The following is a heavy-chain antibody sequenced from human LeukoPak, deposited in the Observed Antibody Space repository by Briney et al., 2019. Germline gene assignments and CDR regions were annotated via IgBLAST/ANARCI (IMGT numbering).Heavy chain of an antibody. CDR3: ATDVPDHGGNSGFEY. V-gene: IGHV1-2*02. J-gene: IGHJ4*01. D-gene: IGHD4-23*01. CDR2: INPSSGDA. Sequence: ASVKVPCKASGYFFRDCYMHWVRKAPGQGLEWMGRINPSSGDANYAQKFQGRVTMTGDTPISTAYLELNRLRVDDTAIYSCATDVPDHGGNSGFEYWGQGSLVIVYS. CDR1: GYFFRDCY.